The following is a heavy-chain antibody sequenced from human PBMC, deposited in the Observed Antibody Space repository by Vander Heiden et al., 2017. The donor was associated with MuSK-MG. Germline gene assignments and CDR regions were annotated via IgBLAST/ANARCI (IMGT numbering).Heavy chain of an antibody. CDR3: LLSGWFDP. CDR2: ISGGST. V-gene: IGHV3-66*01. J-gene: IGHJ5*02. D-gene: IGHD3-3*01. CDR1: GFTVSSNE. Sequence: EVQLVESRGVLVQPGGSLRLSCAASGFTVSSNEMSWVRQAPGKGLEWVSSISGGSTYYADSRKGRFTISRDNSKNTLHLQMNSLRASVLRVLEWLLSGWFDPWGQGTLVTVSS.